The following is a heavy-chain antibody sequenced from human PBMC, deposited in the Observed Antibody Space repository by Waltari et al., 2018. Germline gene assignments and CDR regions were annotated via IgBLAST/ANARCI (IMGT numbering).Heavy chain of an antibody. Sequence: QMTLKESGPTLLKPTQTLTLTCTFSGFSLSTEGVGVGWIRQPPGKALEWLTLISWNDDKYYSPSLETRLTITKDTAKNQVVLTMTNLDPVDTATYFCSRWLIALPVAGAFDAWGQGTVVTVAS. CDR1: GFSLSTEGVG. CDR2: ISWNDDK. V-gene: IGHV2-5*01. CDR3: SRWLIALPVAGAFDA. J-gene: IGHJ3*01. D-gene: IGHD2-8*01.